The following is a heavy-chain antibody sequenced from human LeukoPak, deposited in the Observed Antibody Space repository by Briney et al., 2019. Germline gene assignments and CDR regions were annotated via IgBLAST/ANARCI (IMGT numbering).Heavy chain of an antibody. V-gene: IGHV4-59*08. Sequence: SGTLSLTCTVSGGSISSDYWSWIRQPPGKGLEWIGNISYSGTTNYNPSLKSRVTISLDTSKNQFSLKLNSVTAADTAVYYCARTDGHCSSTSCQTTFDYWGQGILVTVSS. J-gene: IGHJ4*02. CDR1: GGSISSDY. CDR3: ARTDGHCSSTSCQTTFDY. D-gene: IGHD2-2*01. CDR2: ISYSGTT.